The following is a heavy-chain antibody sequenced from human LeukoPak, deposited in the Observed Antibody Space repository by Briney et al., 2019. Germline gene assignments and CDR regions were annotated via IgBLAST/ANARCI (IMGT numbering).Heavy chain of an antibody. D-gene: IGHD6-13*01. CDR3: AREVGGSSWYREYLYYFDY. CDR1: GDSVSSNSAA. Sequence: SQTLSLTCAISGDSVSSNSAAWNWIRQPPSRGLEWLGRTYYRSKWYNDYAVSVKSRITINPDTSKNQFSLQLNSVTPEDTAVYYCAREVGGSSWYREYLYYFDYWGQGTLVTVSS. V-gene: IGHV6-1*01. J-gene: IGHJ4*02. CDR2: TYYRSKWYN.